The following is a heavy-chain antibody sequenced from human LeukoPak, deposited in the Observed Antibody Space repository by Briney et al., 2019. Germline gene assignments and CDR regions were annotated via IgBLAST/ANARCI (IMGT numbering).Heavy chain of an antibody. CDR2: IYYSGST. Sequence: PSETLSLTCAVSGGSISSGGYSWRWIRQPPGKGLEWIGYIYYSGSTYYNPSLKSRVTISVDTSKNQFSLKLSSVTAADTAVYYCARRRVAGTTYLYQRGFIFDYWGQGTLVTVSS. D-gene: IGHD6-19*01. J-gene: IGHJ4*02. V-gene: IGHV4-30-4*07. CDR3: ARRRVAGTTYLYQRGFIFDY. CDR1: GGSISSGGYS.